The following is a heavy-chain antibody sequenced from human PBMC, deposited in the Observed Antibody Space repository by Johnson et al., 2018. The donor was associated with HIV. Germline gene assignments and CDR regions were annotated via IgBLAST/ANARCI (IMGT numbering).Heavy chain of an antibody. D-gene: IGHD3-22*01. J-gene: IGHJ3*02. CDR3: ARDSYYDSSGYYSPPHDAFDI. Sequence: QVQLVESGGGVVQPGRSLRLSCAASGFTFSSYAMHWVRQAPGKGLEWVAVISYDGSNKYYADSVKGRFTISSDNSKNTLYLQINSLGAEDTAVYYCARDSYYDSSGYYSPPHDAFDIWGQGTMVTVSS. V-gene: IGHV3-30-3*01. CDR2: ISYDGSNK. CDR1: GFTFSSYA.